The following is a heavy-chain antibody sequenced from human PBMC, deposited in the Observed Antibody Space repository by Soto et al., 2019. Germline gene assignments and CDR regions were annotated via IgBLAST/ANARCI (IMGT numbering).Heavy chain of an antibody. CDR1: GFTFNDYA. D-gene: IGHD5-18*01. V-gene: IGHV3-9*01. CDR2: ISWNSGSI. Sequence: LRLSFAASGFTFNDYAMHWVRQVPGKFLEWVSGISWNSGSIGYADSVKGRFTISRGNAKNSLYLQMNRLRVEDTALYYCSKDLGIGYNNGLGFDSWGQGTVVTVSS. CDR3: SKDLGIGYNNGLGFDS. J-gene: IGHJ4*02.